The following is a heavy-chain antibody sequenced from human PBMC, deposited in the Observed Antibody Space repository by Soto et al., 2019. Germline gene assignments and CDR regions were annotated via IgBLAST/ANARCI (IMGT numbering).Heavy chain of an antibody. CDR1: GGTFSSCA. CDR2: IIPIFGTA. V-gene: IGHV1-69*13. CDR3: ALFEAYRGGDCYSCY. Sequence: ASVKVSCKASGGTFSSCAISWVRQAPGQGLEWMGGIIPIFGTANYAQKFQGRVTITADESTSTAYMELSSLRSEDTAVYYCALFEAYRGGDCYSCYWGQGTLVPVSS. D-gene: IGHD2-21*02. J-gene: IGHJ4*02.